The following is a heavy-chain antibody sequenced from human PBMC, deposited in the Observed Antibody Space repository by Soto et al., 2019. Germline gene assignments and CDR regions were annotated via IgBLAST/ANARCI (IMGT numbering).Heavy chain of an antibody. CDR3: ARLWSGSRQGFDP. CDR1: GGSIRSGDYY. V-gene: IGHV4-31*03. J-gene: IGHJ5*02. Sequence: QVQLQESGPGLVKPSQTLSLTCTVSGGSIRSGDYYWSWIRQNPGNGLEWIGYIYYSGSTYYNPSLNSRVTISVDTSKNQFSLKLSSVTAADAAVYYCARLWSGSRQGFDPWGHGTLVTVSS. CDR2: IYYSGST. D-gene: IGHD3-3*01.